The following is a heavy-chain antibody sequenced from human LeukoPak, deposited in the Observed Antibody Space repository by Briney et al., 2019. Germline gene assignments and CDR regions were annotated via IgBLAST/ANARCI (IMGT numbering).Heavy chain of an antibody. CDR2: INPNSGGT. J-gene: IGHJ4*02. D-gene: IGHD2-2*02. CDR3: ARDLIVVAPAAILNY. CDR1: GYTFTGYY. V-gene: IGHV1-2*02. Sequence: ASVKVSCKASGYTFTGYYMHWVPQAPGQGLEWMGWINPNSGGTNYAQKFQGRVTMTRDTSISTAYMELSRLRSDDTAVYYCARDLIVVAPAAILNYWGQGTLVTVSS.